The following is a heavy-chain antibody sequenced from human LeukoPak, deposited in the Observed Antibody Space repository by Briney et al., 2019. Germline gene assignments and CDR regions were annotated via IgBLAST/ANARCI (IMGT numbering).Heavy chain of an antibody. CDR3: AGERGEEYSSGWYKRNYFDN. J-gene: IGHJ4*02. Sequence: PGGSLRLSCAASGFTFSSNWMNWIRQPPGKGLEWIASGDYSGGTYYNPSLESRVAISADMSKNQFSLKLTSVTGADTAVYYCAGERGEEYSSGWYKRNYFDNWGQGIRVTVSS. CDR1: GFTFSSNW. V-gene: IGHV4-39*07. CDR2: GDYSGGT. D-gene: IGHD6-19*01.